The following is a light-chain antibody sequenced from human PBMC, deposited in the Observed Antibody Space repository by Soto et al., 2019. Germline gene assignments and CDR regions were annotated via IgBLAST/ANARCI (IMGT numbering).Light chain of an antibody. CDR1: SSDLGDYNY. CDR3: SSYTSSTTLYV. V-gene: IGLV2-14*01. J-gene: IGLJ1*01. Sequence: QSVLTQPASVSGSPGQSITISCTGTSSDLGDYNYVSWYQQHPGKAPKLVIYDVSNRPSGVSNRFSGSKSGNTASLTISGLQAEDEADYYCSSYTSSTTLYVFGTGTKLTVL. CDR2: DVS.